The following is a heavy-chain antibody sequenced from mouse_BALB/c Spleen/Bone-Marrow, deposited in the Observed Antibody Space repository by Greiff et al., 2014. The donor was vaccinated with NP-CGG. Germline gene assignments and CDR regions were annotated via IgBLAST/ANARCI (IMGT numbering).Heavy chain of an antibody. CDR2: INPYNGDT. CDR1: GYSFTGYF. J-gene: IGHJ3*01. CDR3: ARGYYDSSSWFAY. V-gene: IGHV1-20*02. D-gene: IGHD1-1*01. Sequence: VQLQQSGPELVKPGASVKISCKASGYSFTGYFMNWVMQSHGKSLEWIGRINPYNGDTFYNQKFKGKATLTVDKSSSTAHMELRSLASEDSAFYYCARGYYDSSSWFAYWGQGTLVTVSA.